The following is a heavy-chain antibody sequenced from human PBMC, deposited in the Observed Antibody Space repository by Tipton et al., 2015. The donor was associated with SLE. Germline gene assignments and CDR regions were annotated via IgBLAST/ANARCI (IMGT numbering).Heavy chain of an antibody. CDR2: IYHSGST. V-gene: IGHV4-38-2*01. CDR3: ARHQGGFDY. CDR1: GYPISSGYY. J-gene: IGHJ4*02. Sequence: TLSLTCAVSGYPISSGYYWGWIQQPPGKGLEWIGSIYHSGSTYYNPSLKSRVTISVDTSKNQFSLKLSSVTAADTAVYYCARHQGGFDYWGQGTLVTVSS.